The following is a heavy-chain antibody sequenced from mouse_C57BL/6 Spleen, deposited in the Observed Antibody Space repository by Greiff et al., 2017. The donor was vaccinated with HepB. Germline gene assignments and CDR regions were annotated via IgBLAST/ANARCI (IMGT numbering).Heavy chain of an antibody. CDR2: IHPNSGST. CDR1: GYTFTSYW. D-gene: IGHD2-5*01. J-gene: IGHJ4*01. V-gene: IGHV1-64*01. CDR3: AKSYYSNYDYYDMDY. Sequence: QVQLKQSGAELVKPGASVKLSCKASGYTFTSYWMHWVKQRPGQGLEWIGMIHPNSGSTNYNEKFKSKATLTVDKSSSTAYMQLSSLTSEDSAVYYGAKSYYSNYDYYDMDYWGQGTSVTVSS.